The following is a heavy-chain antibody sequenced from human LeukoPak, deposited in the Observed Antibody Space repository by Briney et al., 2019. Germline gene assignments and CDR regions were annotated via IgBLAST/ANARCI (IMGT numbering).Heavy chain of an antibody. CDR1: RYTFTSYD. D-gene: IGHD2-2*01. Sequence: ASVKVSCKASRYTFTSYDINWVRQATGQGLEWMGWMNSNSGNTGYAQKFQGRVTMTRNTSISTAYMELSSLRSEDTAVYYCARGQPLSHYYYYGMDVWGQGTTVTVSS. V-gene: IGHV1-8*01. J-gene: IGHJ6*02. CDR3: ARGQPLSHYYYYGMDV. CDR2: MNSNSGNT.